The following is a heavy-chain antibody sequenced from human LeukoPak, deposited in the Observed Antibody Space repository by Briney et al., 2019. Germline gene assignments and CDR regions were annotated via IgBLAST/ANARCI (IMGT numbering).Heavy chain of an antibody. CDR2: FFYSGST. J-gene: IGHJ4*02. CDR3: SRARGRYIDFLDY. CDR1: GGSISSNYY. V-gene: IGHV4-39*02. D-gene: IGHD3-9*01. Sequence: SETLSLTCTVSGGSISSNYYWGWIRQPPGKGLEWIVSFFYSGSTYYNPSLKSRVTISVDTSKNQFSLRLTSVTAADTAVYSCSRARGRYIDFLDYWGQGTLITVSS.